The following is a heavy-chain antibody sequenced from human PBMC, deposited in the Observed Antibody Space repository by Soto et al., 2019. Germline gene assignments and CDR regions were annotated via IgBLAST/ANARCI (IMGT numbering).Heavy chain of an antibody. D-gene: IGHD3-10*01. CDR3: TRDWEITVSTWSFGGF. Sequence: QVQLVQSGAEVKKPGSSVKVSCKASGGTFSPYTINWVRQAPGQGLEWMGRIIPFHGVTNYAQKFQARVTITEDKSTSTAYMEVSGLRFEDTAMYYCTRDWEITVSTWSFGGFWGRGTLVTVSS. V-gene: IGHV1-69*08. CDR2: IIPFHGVT. CDR1: GGTFSPYT. J-gene: IGHJ4*02.